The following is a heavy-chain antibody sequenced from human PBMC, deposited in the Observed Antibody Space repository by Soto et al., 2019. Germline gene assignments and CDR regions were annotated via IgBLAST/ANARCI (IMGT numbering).Heavy chain of an antibody. J-gene: IGHJ6*02. Sequence: GESLKISCKGSGYSFSRHWIARVRPMPGKGLEWMGIIYPGDSDTRYSPSFQGQVTISADKSISTAYLQWSSLKAADTAIYYCARLKSAAAGMDVWGQGTTVTVSS. CDR1: GYSFSRHW. V-gene: IGHV5-51*01. CDR2: IYPGDSDT. CDR3: ARLKSAAAGMDV. D-gene: IGHD6-13*01.